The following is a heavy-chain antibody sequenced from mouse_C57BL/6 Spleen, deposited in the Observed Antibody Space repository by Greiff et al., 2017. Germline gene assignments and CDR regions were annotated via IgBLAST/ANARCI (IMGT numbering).Heavy chain of an antibody. D-gene: IGHD4-1*01. CDR3: ARQANWDFDY. CDR2: ISSGGSYT. CDR1: GFTFSSYG. J-gene: IGHJ2*01. Sequence: EVHLVESGGDLVKPGGSLKLSCAASGFTFSSYGMSWVRQTPDKRLEWVATISSGGSYTYYPDSVKGRFTISRDNAKNTLYLQMSSLKSEDTAMYYCARQANWDFDYWGQGTTLTVSS. V-gene: IGHV5-6*01.